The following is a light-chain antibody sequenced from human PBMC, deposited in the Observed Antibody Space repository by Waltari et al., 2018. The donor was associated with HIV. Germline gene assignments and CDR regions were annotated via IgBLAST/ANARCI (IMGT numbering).Light chain of an antibody. CDR3: LQHHTLPWT. Sequence: ETTLTQSPAFMSATPEDTVNISCRASQDIGDDMNLYQPKSGEDSIFISQEIIPLVPGIPPRFSDSGYGADFTLTIRNIKSEDATCYFCLQHHTLPWTFGQGTKMHVK. CDR2: EII. CDR1: QDIGDD. J-gene: IGKJ1*01. V-gene: IGKV5-2*01.